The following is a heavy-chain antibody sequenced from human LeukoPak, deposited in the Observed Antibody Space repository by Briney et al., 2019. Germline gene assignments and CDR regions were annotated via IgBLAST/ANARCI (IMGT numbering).Heavy chain of an antibody. Sequence: SETLSLTCTVSGGSISSYHWSWIRQPPGKGLECIGYIYYSGSTNYNPSLKSRVTISVDTSKNQFSLKVSSVTAADTAVYTCARVKEYYYNYMDVWGKGTTVTVSS. J-gene: IGHJ6*03. CDR3: ARVKEYYYNYMDV. CDR2: IYYSGST. CDR1: GGSISSYH. V-gene: IGHV4-59*12.